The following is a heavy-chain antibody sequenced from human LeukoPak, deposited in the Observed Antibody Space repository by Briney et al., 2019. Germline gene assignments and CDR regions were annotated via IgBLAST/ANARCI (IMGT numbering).Heavy chain of an antibody. V-gene: IGHV4-4*09. CDR3: ARTYCGGDCSFDP. CDR1: GGSISSYY. J-gene: IGHJ5*02. Sequence: SETLSLTCTVSGGSISSYYWSWIRQPPGKGLEWIGYIYTSGSTNYNPSLKSRVTISVDTSKNQLSLKLSSVTAADTAVYYCARTYCGGDCSFDPWGQGTLVTVSS. D-gene: IGHD2-21*02. CDR2: IYTSGST.